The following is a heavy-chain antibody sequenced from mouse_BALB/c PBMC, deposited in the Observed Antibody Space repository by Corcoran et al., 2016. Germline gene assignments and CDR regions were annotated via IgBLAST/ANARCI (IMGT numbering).Heavy chain of an antibody. Sequence: QIQLVQSGPELKKPGETVKISCKASGYTFTNYGMNWVKQAPGKGLKWMGWINTYTGEPTYADDFKGRFAFSLETSASTAYLQINNLKNEDTATYFGAREGDYDTDYWGQGTILTVSS. CDR3: AREGDYDTDY. CDR1: GYTFTNYG. J-gene: IGHJ2*01. V-gene: IGHV9-3-1*01. D-gene: IGHD2-4*01. CDR2: INTYTGEP.